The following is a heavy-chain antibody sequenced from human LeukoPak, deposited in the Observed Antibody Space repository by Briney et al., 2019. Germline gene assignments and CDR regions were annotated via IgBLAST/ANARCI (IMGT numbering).Heavy chain of an antibody. D-gene: IGHD3-10*01. J-gene: IGHJ6*03. Sequence: GGSLRLSCVASGFTVSSNYMSWVRQAPGKGLEWVSVIYSGGSTYYADSVKGRFTISRDNSKNTLYLQMNSLRAENTAVYYCASGSGSYRTPYYYMDVWGTGTTVTVSS. CDR3: ASGSGSYRTPYYYMDV. V-gene: IGHV3-53*01. CDR1: GFTVSSNY. CDR2: IYSGGST.